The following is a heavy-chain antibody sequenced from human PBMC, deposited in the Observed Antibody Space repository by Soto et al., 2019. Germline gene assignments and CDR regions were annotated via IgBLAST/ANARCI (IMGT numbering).Heavy chain of an antibody. CDR2: ISGNGGYT. Sequence: GGSLRLSCAASGFTFSSYAMTWVRQAPGKGLEWVSTISGNGGYTYYSDSVRGLFTISRDNSKKTLYLQMDSLRADDTAVFYCAKGKANTVFGVDTLFDHWGQGTQVTVSS. CDR1: GFTFSSYA. CDR3: AKGKANTVFGVDTLFDH. J-gene: IGHJ4*02. D-gene: IGHD3-3*01. V-gene: IGHV3-23*01.